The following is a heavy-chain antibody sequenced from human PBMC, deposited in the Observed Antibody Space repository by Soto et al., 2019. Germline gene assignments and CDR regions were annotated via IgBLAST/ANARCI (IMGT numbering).Heavy chain of an antibody. D-gene: IGHD2-2*02. Sequence: ASVKVSCKASGYTFTSYAMHWVRQAPGQGLEWMGWINAGNGNTKYSQKFQGRVTITRDTSASTAYMELSSLRSEDTAVYYCARLLGYCSSTSCYRYYYYGMDVWGQGTTVTVSS. CDR3: ARLLGYCSSTSCYRYYYYGMDV. J-gene: IGHJ6*02. V-gene: IGHV1-3*01. CDR2: INAGNGNT. CDR1: GYTFTSYA.